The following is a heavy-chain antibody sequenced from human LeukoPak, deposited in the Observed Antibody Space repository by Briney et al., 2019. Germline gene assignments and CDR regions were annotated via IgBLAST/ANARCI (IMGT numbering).Heavy chain of an antibody. Sequence: PGQSVRLSCTTSGFAFDDFAMSWVRQPAGKGLEWVGFIRRRAYGGAAEYAASVKGRFIISRDDSKGIAYLQMNSLKTEDTAVYYCSRNGLVDFDYWGQGSRVRVS. J-gene: IGHJ4*02. CDR1: GFAFDDFA. CDR2: IRRRAYGGAA. V-gene: IGHV3-49*04. CDR3: SRNGLVDFDY.